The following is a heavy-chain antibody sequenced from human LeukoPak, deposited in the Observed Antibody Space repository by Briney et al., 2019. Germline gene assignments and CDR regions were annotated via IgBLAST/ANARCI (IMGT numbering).Heavy chain of an antibody. CDR2: IYYSGST. V-gene: IGHV4-30-4*01. D-gene: IGHD5-12*01. Sequence: PSQTLSRTCTVSGGSISSGDYYWSWIRQPPGKGLEWIGYIYYSGSTYYNPSLKSRVTISVDTSKNQFSLKLSSVTAADTAVYYCARAPDIVATMSLFDYWGQGTLVTVSS. J-gene: IGHJ4*02. CDR1: GGSISSGDYY. CDR3: ARAPDIVATMSLFDY.